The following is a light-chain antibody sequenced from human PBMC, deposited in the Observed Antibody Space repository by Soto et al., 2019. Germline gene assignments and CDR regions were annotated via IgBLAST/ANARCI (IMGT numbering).Light chain of an antibody. Sequence: DIQFTQSPSFLSASVGDRVTIPCRASQGISNYLAWYQQTPGKAPKILIYAASTLQIGVPSRFSGSGSGTEFTLTISRLQPDDFETYYCQHYNSYSEAFGQGTKVDIK. CDR1: QGISNY. J-gene: IGKJ1*01. V-gene: IGKV1-9*01. CDR2: AAS. CDR3: QHYNSYSEA.